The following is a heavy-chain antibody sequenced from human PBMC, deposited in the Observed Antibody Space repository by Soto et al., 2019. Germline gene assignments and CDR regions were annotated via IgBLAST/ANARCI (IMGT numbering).Heavy chain of an antibody. D-gene: IGHD1-26*01. CDR3: ARPDRSGRYYG. V-gene: IGHV4-34*02. CDR1: GEYFSGYY. Sequence: QVQLQQWGAGLLKPSETLSLTCAVYGEYFSGYYWSWIRQPPGKGLEWIGEINHSGSTNYNPSLKSRVTISVDTSKNQFSLKLSSVTAADTAVYYCARPDRSGRYYGWGQGTLVTVSS. CDR2: INHSGST. J-gene: IGHJ4*02.